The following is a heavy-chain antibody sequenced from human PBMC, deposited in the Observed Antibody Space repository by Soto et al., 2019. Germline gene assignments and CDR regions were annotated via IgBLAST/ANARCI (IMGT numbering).Heavy chain of an antibody. D-gene: IGHD2-2*01. CDR2: IYSGGST. Sequence: EVQLVETGGGLIQPGGSLRLSCAASGFTVSSNYMSWVRQAPGKGLEWVSVIYSGGSTYYADSVKGRFTISRDNSKNTLYLQMNSLKAEDTAVYYCARDVQLGNQNPSYYDGMDVWGQGTTVTVSS. CDR1: GFTVSSNY. CDR3: ARDVQLGNQNPSYYDGMDV. V-gene: IGHV3-53*02. J-gene: IGHJ6*02.